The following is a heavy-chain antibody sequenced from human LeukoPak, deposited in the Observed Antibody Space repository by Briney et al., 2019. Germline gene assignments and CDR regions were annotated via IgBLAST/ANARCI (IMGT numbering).Heavy chain of an antibody. J-gene: IGHJ4*02. CDR2: IIPILGIA. D-gene: IGHD6-19*01. CDR3: ASSSRAEYSSGWYNGPDYFDY. Sequence: GSSVKVSCKASGGTFSSYAISWVRQAPGQGLEWMGRIIPILGIANYAQKFQGRVTITADKSTSTAYMELSSLRSEDTAVYYCASSSRAEYSSGWYNGPDYFDYWGQGTLVTVSS. V-gene: IGHV1-69*04. CDR1: GGTFSSYA.